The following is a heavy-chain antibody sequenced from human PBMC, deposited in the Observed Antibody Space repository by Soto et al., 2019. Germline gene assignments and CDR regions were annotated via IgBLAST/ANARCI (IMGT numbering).Heavy chain of an antibody. CDR2: ISGSGGST. J-gene: IGHJ4*02. Sequence: PXGSLILSSAASGFTFSSYAMSWVRQAPGKGLDWVSAISGSGGSTYYADSVKGRFTISRDNSKNTLYLQMNSLRAEDTAVYYCAKGGYYDILTGYYNGVYFDSWGQGTLVTVSS. V-gene: IGHV3-23*01. D-gene: IGHD3-9*01. CDR1: GFTFSSYA. CDR3: AKGGYYDILTGYYNGVYFDS.